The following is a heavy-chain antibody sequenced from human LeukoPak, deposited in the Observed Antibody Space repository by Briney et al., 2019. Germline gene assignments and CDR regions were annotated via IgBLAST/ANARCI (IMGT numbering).Heavy chain of an antibody. Sequence: GGSLRLSCAASGFTFADYGMNWVRQAPGKGLEWVSGINWNGGSTGYADSVKGRFTISRDNAKNSLYLQMNSLRAEDTALYYCARDSIGGYSSGWYYFDYWGQGTLVTVSS. V-gene: IGHV3-20*04. CDR2: INWNGGST. CDR1: GFTFADYG. CDR3: ARDSIGGYSSGWYYFDY. J-gene: IGHJ4*02. D-gene: IGHD6-19*01.